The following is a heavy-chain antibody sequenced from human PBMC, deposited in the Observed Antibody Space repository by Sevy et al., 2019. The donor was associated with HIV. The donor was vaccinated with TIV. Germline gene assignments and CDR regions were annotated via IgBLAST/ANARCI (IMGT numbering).Heavy chain of an antibody. CDR1: GGSISSYY. V-gene: IGHV4-59*01. D-gene: IGHD3-22*01. CDR3: ASGDYYDSSGYPGYFQH. CDR2: IYYSGST. Sequence: SETLSLTCTVSGGSISSYYWSWIRQPPGKGLEWIGYIYYSGSTNYNPSLKSRVTISVDTSKNPFSLKLSSVTAADTAVYYCASGDYYDSSGYPGYFQHWGQGTLVTVSS. J-gene: IGHJ1*01.